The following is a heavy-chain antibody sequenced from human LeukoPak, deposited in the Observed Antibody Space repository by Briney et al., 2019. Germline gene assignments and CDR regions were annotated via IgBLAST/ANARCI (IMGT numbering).Heavy chain of an antibody. V-gene: IGHV3-23*01. CDR3: AKGLEQLVDLGSDY. D-gene: IGHD6-13*01. J-gene: IGHJ4*02. Sequence: GGSLRLSCTASGFTVSSYAMSWVRQAPGKGLEWVSAISGSGGSTYYADSVKGRFTISRDNSKNTLYLQMNSLRAEDTAVYYCAKGLEQLVDLGSDYWGQGTLVTVSS. CDR2: ISGSGGST. CDR1: GFTVSSYA.